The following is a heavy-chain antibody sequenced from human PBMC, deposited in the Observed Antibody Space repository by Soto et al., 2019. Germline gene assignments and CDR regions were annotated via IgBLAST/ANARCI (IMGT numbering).Heavy chain of an antibody. V-gene: IGHV3-21*01. CDR2: INGRGNYK. CDR3: AREDGVVGATSAFDY. D-gene: IGHD1-26*01. CDR1: GFTLTTYT. J-gene: IGHJ4*02. Sequence: GGSLRLSCAASGFTLTTYTMNWVRQAPGMGLEWVSSINGRGNYKYYTDSVEGRFTISRDNAQNSLYLQMNSLRAEDTAVYYCAREDGVVGATSAFDYWGQGTLVTVSS.